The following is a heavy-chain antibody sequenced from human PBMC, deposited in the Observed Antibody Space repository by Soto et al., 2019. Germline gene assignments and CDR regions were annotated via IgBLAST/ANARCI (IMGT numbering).Heavy chain of an antibody. V-gene: IGHV1-18*01. CDR2: ISAYNGNT. Sequence: ASVKVSCKASGYTFTSYGISWVRQAPGQGLEWMGWISAYNGNTNYAQKLQGRVTMTTDTSTSTAYMELRSLRSDDTAVYSCARDRLTVTTYYYYDYGMDVWGQGTTVTVSS. CDR1: GYTFTSYG. CDR3: ARDRLTVTTYYYYDYGMDV. J-gene: IGHJ6*02. D-gene: IGHD4-17*01.